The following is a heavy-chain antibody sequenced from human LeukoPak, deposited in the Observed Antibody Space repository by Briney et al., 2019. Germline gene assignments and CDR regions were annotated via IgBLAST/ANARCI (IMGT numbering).Heavy chain of an antibody. CDR2: IKPSGGRT. CDR3: ARAYGSGRESDY. D-gene: IGHD3-10*01. J-gene: IGHJ4*02. CDR1: GYTFTSYY. V-gene: IGHV1-46*01. Sequence: ASVKVSSKASGYTFTSYYMHWVRQAPGQGLEWMGIIKPSGGRTTYAQKFQGRVTMTRDTSTGTVHMELNSLRSEDTAVSYCARAYGSGRESDYWGEGTLVSVSS.